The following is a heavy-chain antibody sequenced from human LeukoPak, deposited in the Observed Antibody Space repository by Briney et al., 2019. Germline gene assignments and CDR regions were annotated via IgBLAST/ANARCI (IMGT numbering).Heavy chain of an antibody. CDR3: ARDKRGSGSYSTTGFDY. D-gene: IGHD1-26*01. V-gene: IGHV3-74*01. J-gene: IGHJ4*02. CDR2: INTDGSST. Sequence: GGSLRLSCAASGFTFSSYWMHWVRQAPGKGLVWVSRINTDGSSTNYADSVKGRFTISRDNAKNTLYLQMNSLRAEDTAVYYCARDKRGSGSYSTTGFDYWGQGTLVTVSS. CDR1: GFTFSSYW.